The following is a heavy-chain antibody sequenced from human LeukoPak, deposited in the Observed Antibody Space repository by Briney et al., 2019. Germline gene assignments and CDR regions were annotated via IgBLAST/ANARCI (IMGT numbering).Heavy chain of an antibody. J-gene: IGHJ3*02. CDR3: VREQVGATYDAFDI. V-gene: IGHV1-69*05. CDR2: IIPIFGTA. CDR1: GGTFSSYA. D-gene: IGHD1-26*01. Sequence: SVKVSCKASGGTFSSYAISWVRQAPGQGLEWMGRIIPIFGTANYAQKFQGRVTITTDESTSTAYMELSSLRSEDTAVYYCVREQVGATYDAFDIWAKGQWSPSLQ.